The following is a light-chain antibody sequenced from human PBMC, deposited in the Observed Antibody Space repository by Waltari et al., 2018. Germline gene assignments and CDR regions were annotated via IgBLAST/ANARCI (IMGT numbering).Light chain of an antibody. CDR1: QSVLYSSNNENY. CDR3: HQYYNIPIT. J-gene: IGKJ5*01. Sequence: DIVMTQSPDSLAVSLGERATINCKSSQSVLYSSNNENYLAWYQQKPGQPPKLLIYWASTRESGVPDRFSGSGSGTDFTLTISSLQAEDVAVYYCHQYYNIPITFGQGTRLEIK. V-gene: IGKV4-1*01. CDR2: WAS.